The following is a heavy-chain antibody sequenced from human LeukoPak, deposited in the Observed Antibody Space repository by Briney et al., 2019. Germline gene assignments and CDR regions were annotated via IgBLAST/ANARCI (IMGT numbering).Heavy chain of an antibody. D-gene: IGHD1-14*01. CDR1: LFTVNYAW. CDR3: TSYNTRDAFHI. J-gene: IGHJ3*02. Sequence: AGSLRLSSAVSLFTVNYAWMRWVREAPGKGLEWVGRMKSKTEGGTTYDASPESRKFTISRYRSKNTLYLEMNSLKTGDTAVYYCTSYNTRDAFHIWGQGTMVTVSS. V-gene: IGHV3-15*01. CDR2: MKSKTEGGTT.